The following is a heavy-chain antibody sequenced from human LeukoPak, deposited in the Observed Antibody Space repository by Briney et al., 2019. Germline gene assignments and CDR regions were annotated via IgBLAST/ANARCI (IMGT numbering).Heavy chain of an antibody. D-gene: IGHD3-10*01. Sequence: ASVKVSCKASGYTFTSYGISWVRQAPGQGLEWMGWIGAYNGNTNYAQKLQGRVTMTTDTSTSTAYMELRSLRSDDTAVYYCARELLWFGEPKGAFDIWGQGTMVTVSS. V-gene: IGHV1-18*04. J-gene: IGHJ3*02. CDR3: ARELLWFGEPKGAFDI. CDR1: GYTFTSYG. CDR2: IGAYNGNT.